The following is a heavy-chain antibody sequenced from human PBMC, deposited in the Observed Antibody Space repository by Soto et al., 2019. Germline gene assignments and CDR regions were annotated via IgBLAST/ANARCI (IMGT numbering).Heavy chain of an antibody. Sequence: LRLSFAASGFTFSSYEMNWVRQAPGKGLEWVSYISSSGSTIYYADSVKGRFTISRDNAKNSLYLQMNSLRAEDTAVYYCARVSLTVVTPPHNNWFDPWGQGTLVTVSS. CDR1: GFTFSSYE. V-gene: IGHV3-48*03. J-gene: IGHJ5*02. D-gene: IGHD2-21*02. CDR2: ISSSGSTI. CDR3: ARVSLTVVTPPHNNWFDP.